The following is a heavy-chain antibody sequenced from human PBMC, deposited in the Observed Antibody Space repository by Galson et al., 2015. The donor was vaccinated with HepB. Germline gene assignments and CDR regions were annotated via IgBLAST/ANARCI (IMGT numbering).Heavy chain of an antibody. CDR2: IFSGGST. J-gene: IGHJ3*02. V-gene: IGHV3-53*01. CDR3: AREEKDYGDTGAFDI. D-gene: IGHD4/OR15-4a*01. CDR1: GFSFSDFA. Sequence: SLRLSCAASGFSFSDFAMHWVRQAPRKGLEWVSVIFSGGSTYYKDSVKGRFTISRDISRNTLYLQMNSLRAGDTAMYYCAREEKDYGDTGAFDIWGQGIMVIVSS.